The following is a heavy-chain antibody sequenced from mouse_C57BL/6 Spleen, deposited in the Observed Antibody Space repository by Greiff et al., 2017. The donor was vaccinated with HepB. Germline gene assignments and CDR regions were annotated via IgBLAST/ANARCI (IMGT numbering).Heavy chain of an antibody. J-gene: IGHJ4*01. CDR1: GYTFTSYW. D-gene: IGHD1-1*01. Sequence: QVQLQQPGAELVRPGSSVKLSCKASGYTFTSYWMHWVKQRPIQGLEWIGNIDPSDSETHYNQKFKDKATLTVDKSSSTAYMQLSSRTSEDSAVYYCARWDYGSPYAMDYWGQGTSVTVSS. CDR3: ARWDYGSPYAMDY. V-gene: IGHV1-52*01. CDR2: IDPSDSET.